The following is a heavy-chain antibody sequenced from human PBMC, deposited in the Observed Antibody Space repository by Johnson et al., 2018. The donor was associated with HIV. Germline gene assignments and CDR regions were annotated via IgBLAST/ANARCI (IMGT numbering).Heavy chain of an antibody. CDR2: IYSGGST. V-gene: IGHV3-66*01. J-gene: IGHJ3*02. CDR1: GFTVSNSY. CDR3: ARGISNWNYFDDDAFDI. Sequence: VQLVESGGGLVQPGGSLRLSCAASGFTVSNSYMSWVRQAPGKGLEWVSVIYSGGSTYYPDSVKGRFTISRDNSKNTLYLQMNSLRAEDTAVYYCARGISNWNYFDDDAFDIWGQGTMVTVSS. D-gene: IGHD1-7*01.